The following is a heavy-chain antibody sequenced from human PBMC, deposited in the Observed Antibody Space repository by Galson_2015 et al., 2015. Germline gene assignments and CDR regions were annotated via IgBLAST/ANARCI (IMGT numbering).Heavy chain of an antibody. J-gene: IGHJ4*02. CDR3: AHLAGHSSNWYPLHFDY. CDR1: GFSLSTSGVG. D-gene: IGHD6-13*01. Sequence: PALVKPTQTLTLTCTFSGFSLSTSGVGVGWIRQPPGKALEWLALIYWDDDKRYSPSLKNRLSIMKDASTNQVLLIVTNMDPVDTATYYCAHLAGHSSNWYPLHFDYWGQGTLATVSS. V-gene: IGHV2-5*02. CDR2: IYWDDDK.